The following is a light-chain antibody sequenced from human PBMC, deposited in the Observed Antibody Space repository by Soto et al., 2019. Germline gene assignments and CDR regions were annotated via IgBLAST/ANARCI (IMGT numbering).Light chain of an antibody. J-gene: IGLJ2*01. CDR1: SGDVGAYDF. CDR2: DVS. CDR3: SSYAGSSNLVI. Sequence: QSVLTQPASVSGSPGQSITISCTGTSGDVGAYDFVSWYQHHPGKAPRLVIYDVSRRPAGASDRFSGSKSGSTASLTISTLQAEDEADYYCSSYAGSSNLVIFGGGTKLTVL. V-gene: IGLV2-14*01.